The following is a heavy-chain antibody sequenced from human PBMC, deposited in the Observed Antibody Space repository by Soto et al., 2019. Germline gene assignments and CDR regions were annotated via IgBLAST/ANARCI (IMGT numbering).Heavy chain of an antibody. V-gene: IGHV3-66*01. Sequence: GGSLRLSCAASGFTVSSNYMSWVCQAPGKGLEWVSVIYSGGSTYYADSVKGRFTISRDNSKNTTYLQMNSRRAEDTAVYYCAKNIYDFWSGYYPRHSYYYGMDVWGQGTRVTVSS. CDR3: AKNIYDFWSGYYPRHSYYYGMDV. J-gene: IGHJ6*02. CDR1: GFTVSSNY. D-gene: IGHD3-3*01. CDR2: IYSGGST.